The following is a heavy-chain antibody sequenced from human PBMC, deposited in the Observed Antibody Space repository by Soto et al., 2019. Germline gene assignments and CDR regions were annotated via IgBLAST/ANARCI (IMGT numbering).Heavy chain of an antibody. D-gene: IGHD6-25*01. Sequence: ASVKVSCKASGYTFTGYYMHWVRQAPGQGLEWMGWINPNSGGTNYAQKFQGWVTMTRDTSISTAYMELSRLRSDDTAVYYCAREGGYSSALRIYDYYGMDVWGQGTTVTVSS. V-gene: IGHV1-2*04. CDR1: GYTFTGYY. CDR3: AREGGYSSALRIYDYYGMDV. J-gene: IGHJ6*02. CDR2: INPNSGGT.